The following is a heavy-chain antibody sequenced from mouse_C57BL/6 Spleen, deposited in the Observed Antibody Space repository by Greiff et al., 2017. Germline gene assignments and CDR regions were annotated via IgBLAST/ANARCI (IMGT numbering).Heavy chain of an antibody. V-gene: IGHV1-54*01. CDR3: ARSVGPYYFDY. D-gene: IGHD1-1*02. Sequence: QVQLQQSGAELVRPGTSVKVSCKASGYAFTNYLIEWVKQRPGQGLEWIGVINPGSGGTNYNEKFKGKATLTADKSSSTAYMQLSSLTSEDSAVYFCARSVGPYYFDYWGQGTTLTVSS. CDR2: INPGSGGT. J-gene: IGHJ2*01. CDR1: GYAFTNYL.